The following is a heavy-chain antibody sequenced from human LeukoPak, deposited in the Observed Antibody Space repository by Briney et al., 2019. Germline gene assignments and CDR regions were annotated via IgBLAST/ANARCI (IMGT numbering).Heavy chain of an antibody. V-gene: IGHV4-34*01. D-gene: IGHD6-13*01. J-gene: IGHJ5*02. CDR1: GGSFSDYY. Sequence: PSETLSLTCAVYGGSFSDYYWTWIRQPPGKGLEWIGEINHSGTTNYNPSLKSRVTISVDTSKNQFSLKLSSVTAADTAVYYCARYSDNWFDPWGQGTLVTVSP. CDR2: INHSGTT. CDR3: ARYSDNWFDP.